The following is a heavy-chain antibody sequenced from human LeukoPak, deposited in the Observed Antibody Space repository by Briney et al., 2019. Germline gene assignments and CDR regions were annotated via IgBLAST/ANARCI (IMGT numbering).Heavy chain of an antibody. V-gene: IGHV4-4*08. CDR2: IYSSGIT. D-gene: IGHD3-16*01. CDR1: GGSMFSYY. CDR3: ARRAYYDSSGFHLTSGYFDL. J-gene: IGHJ2*01. Sequence: SETLSLTCSVSGGSMFSYYWNWIRQPPGKGLEWIGYIYSSGITNYNPSLRSRGTISVATSRNQFSLRLTSVTAEDTAIYYCARRAYYDSSGFHLTSGYFDLWGRGTLVTVS.